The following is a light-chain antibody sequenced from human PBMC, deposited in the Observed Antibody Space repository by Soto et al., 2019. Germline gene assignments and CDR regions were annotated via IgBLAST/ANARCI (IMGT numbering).Light chain of an antibody. CDR1: QSVSSY. Sequence: EIVLTQSPATLSLSPGERATLSCRASQSVSSYLAWYQQKPGQAPRLLIYDASNRATGIPARFSGGGSGTDVTLAISILEPEDFAVYYCQQRGSWPLTFGGGTKVEIK. CDR2: DAS. J-gene: IGKJ4*01. CDR3: QQRGSWPLT. V-gene: IGKV3-11*01.